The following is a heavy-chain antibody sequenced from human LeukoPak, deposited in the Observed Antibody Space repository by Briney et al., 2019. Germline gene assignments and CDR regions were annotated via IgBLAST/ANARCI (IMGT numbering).Heavy chain of an antibody. CDR2: IYYSGST. Sequence: SETLSLTCTVSGGSINTYYWSWIRQPPGKGLEWIGYIYYSGSTNYNPSLKSRVTLSMDTSKNQFSLKLSSVSAADSAVYSCATNTGSYFAWFDYWGQGTLVTVSS. CDR3: ATNTGSYFAWFDY. CDR1: GGSINTYY. V-gene: IGHV4-59*01. J-gene: IGHJ4*02. D-gene: IGHD1-26*01.